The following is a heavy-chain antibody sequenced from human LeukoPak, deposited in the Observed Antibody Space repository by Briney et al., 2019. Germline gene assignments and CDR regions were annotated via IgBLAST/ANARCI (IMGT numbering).Heavy chain of an antibody. D-gene: IGHD4-17*01. CDR1: GYSISSGYY. V-gene: IGHV4-38-2*02. CDR2: IYHSGST. Sequence: SETLSLACTVSGYSISSGYYWGWIRQPPGKGLEWIGSIYHSGSTYYNPPLKSRVTISVDTSKNQFSLKLSSVTAADTAVYYCASLTKKPYGEALDYWGQGTLVTVSS. CDR3: ASLTKKPYGEALDY. J-gene: IGHJ4*02.